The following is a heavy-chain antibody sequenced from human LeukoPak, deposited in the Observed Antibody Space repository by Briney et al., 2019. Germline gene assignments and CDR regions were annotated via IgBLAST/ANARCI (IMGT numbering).Heavy chain of an antibody. J-gene: IGHJ1*01. CDR1: GGSFSGYY. D-gene: IGHD6-19*01. CDR2: INHSGSA. Sequence: SETLSLTCAVYGGSFSGYYWSWLRQPPGKGLEWIGEINHSGSANYNPSLKSRVTISVDTSKNQFSLKLSSVTAADTAVYYCARVRTYSSGSPYFQHWGQGTLVTVSS. V-gene: IGHV4-34*01. CDR3: ARVRTYSSGSPYFQH.